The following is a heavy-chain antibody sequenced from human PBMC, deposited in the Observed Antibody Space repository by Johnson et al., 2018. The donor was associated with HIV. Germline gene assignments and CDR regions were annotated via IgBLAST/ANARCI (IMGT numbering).Heavy chain of an antibody. CDR1: GFTFSSYA. D-gene: IGHD3-22*01. Sequence: QMLLVESGGGLVQPGGSLRLSCAASGFTFSSYAMHWVRQAPGKGLEWVAVISYDGSNKYYADSVKGRFTISRDNSKNTLYLQMNSLRAEYTAVYSCARDRAHYYDSSGYYESGAFDIWGQGTMVTVSS. V-gene: IGHV3-30*04. CDR2: ISYDGSNK. J-gene: IGHJ3*02. CDR3: ARDRAHYYDSSGYYESGAFDI.